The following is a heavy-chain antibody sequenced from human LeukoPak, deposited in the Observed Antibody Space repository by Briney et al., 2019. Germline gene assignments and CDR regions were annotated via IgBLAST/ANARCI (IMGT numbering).Heavy chain of an antibody. V-gene: IGHV3-66*01. CDR3: ARMATGYPNWFDP. D-gene: IGHD3-9*01. CDR1: GFTVSSNY. J-gene: IGHJ5*02. CDR2: IYRGGNT. Sequence: PGGSLRLSCAASGFTVSSNYMSCVRQAPGKALEGVSVIYRGGNTYYAEPVKGRFTISRKNAKNTLYLQMNSLRAEDTAVYYCARMATGYPNWFDPWGQGTLVTVSS.